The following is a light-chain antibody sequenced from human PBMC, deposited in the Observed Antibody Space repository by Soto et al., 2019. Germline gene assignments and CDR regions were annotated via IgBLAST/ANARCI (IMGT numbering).Light chain of an antibody. CDR3: QQYDDWPLT. Sequence: DIVMTQSPATLSVSPGERATLSCRASQSVSSDLAWYHQRPGQAPRLLIYGASTRATGIPARFSGSGSGTEFTPTISSLQSEDFAVYYCQQYDDWPLTFGQGTRLEI. V-gene: IGKV3-15*01. CDR1: QSVSSD. CDR2: GAS. J-gene: IGKJ5*01.